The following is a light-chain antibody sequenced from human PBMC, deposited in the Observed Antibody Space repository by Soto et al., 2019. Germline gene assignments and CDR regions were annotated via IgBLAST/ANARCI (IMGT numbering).Light chain of an antibody. CDR2: GPS. Sequence: EILMTQSPATLSVSPCERVTLSCRASQSMGSNVAWYQQKPGQAPRLLIYGPSTRATGIPARFSGSGSGTEFTLTISNLQPDDFATYYCQQYNTYRTFGQGTKVDIK. CDR1: QSMGSN. CDR3: QQYNTYRT. V-gene: IGKV3-15*01. J-gene: IGKJ1*01.